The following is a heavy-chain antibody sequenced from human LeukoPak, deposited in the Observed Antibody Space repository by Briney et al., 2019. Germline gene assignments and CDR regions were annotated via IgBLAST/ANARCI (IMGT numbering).Heavy chain of an antibody. J-gene: IGHJ4*02. Sequence: GGSLRLSCAASGFTFSSYSMNWVRQAPGKGLEWVSYISSSSSTIYYADSVKGRFTISRDNAKNSLYLQMNSLRAEDTAVYYCARGPALYYGSGSYPRTLSDYWGQGTLVTVSS. V-gene: IGHV3-48*01. CDR2: ISSSSSTI. CDR3: ARGPALYYGSGSYPRTLSDY. CDR1: GFTFSSYS. D-gene: IGHD3-10*01.